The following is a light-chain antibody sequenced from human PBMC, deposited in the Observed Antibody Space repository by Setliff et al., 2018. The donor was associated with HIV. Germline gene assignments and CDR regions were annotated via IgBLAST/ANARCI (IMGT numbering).Light chain of an antibody. Sequence: QSALPQPASVSGSPGQSITISCTGTSSDIGRYNLVSWYQQYPGKAPKLMIYQATKRPSGVSNRFSGSKSGNTASLTISGLQAEDEADYYCCSNTGSNTYVFGSGTKATVL. CDR1: SSDIGRYNL. J-gene: IGLJ1*01. CDR3: CSNTGSNTYV. CDR2: QAT. V-gene: IGLV2-23*01.